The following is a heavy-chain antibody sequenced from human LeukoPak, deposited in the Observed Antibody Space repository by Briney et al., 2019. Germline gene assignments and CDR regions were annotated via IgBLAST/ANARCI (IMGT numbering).Heavy chain of an antibody. Sequence: ASVKVSCKASGYTFTSYYIHLVRQAPGQGFEWMAIINPSDGSTTNSQKFQGRVTMIRDTSTSTVYMELSGLRSDDTAVYYCARDVVDTAMANYWGQGTLVTVSS. V-gene: IGHV1-46*01. CDR1: GYTFTSYY. CDR3: ARDVVDTAMANY. D-gene: IGHD5-18*01. CDR2: INPSDGST. J-gene: IGHJ4*02.